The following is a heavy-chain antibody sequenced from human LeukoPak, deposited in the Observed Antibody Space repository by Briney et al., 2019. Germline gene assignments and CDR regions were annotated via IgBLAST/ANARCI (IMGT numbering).Heavy chain of an antibody. Sequence: SETLSLTCTVSGGSISSSSYYWGWIRQPPGKGLEWIVSIYYSGSTYYNPSLKSRVTISVDTSKNQFSLKLSSVTAADTAVYYCARDRKYYYHMDVWGKGTTVTVSS. CDR3: ARDRKYYYHMDV. CDR1: GGSISSSSYY. V-gene: IGHV4-39*02. CDR2: IYYSGST. J-gene: IGHJ6*04. D-gene: IGHD1-14*01.